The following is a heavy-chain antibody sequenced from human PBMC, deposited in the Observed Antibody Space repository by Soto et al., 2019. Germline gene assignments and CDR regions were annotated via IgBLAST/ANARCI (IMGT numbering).Heavy chain of an antibody. Sequence: EVQLVESGGGLVQPGRSLRLSCAASGFTFDDYAMHWVRQAPGKGLEWVSGISWNSGSIGYADSVKGRFTISRDNAKNSLYLKMNSLRAEDTALYYCAKDSGEHGDSPWYFDLWGRGTLVTVSS. J-gene: IGHJ2*01. CDR1: GFTFDDYA. CDR3: AKDSGEHGDSPWYFDL. V-gene: IGHV3-9*01. D-gene: IGHD4-17*01. CDR2: ISWNSGSI.